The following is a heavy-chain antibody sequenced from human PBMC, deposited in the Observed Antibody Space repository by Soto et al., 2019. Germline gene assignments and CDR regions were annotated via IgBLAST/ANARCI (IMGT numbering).Heavy chain of an antibody. J-gene: IGHJ6*02. CDR1: GGTFSSYA. CDR2: FNPIFETA. Sequence: QVQLVQSGAEVKKPGSSVKVSCKASGGTFSSYAISWVRHAPGQGLEWMGGFNPIFETANYAQKFQGRVTITADESTNTAYMELSSLRSEDTAVYYCTRGITLIRGVIPPGYYYGMDVWGQGTTVAVSS. V-gene: IGHV1-69*01. D-gene: IGHD3-10*01. CDR3: TRGITLIRGVIPPGYYYGMDV.